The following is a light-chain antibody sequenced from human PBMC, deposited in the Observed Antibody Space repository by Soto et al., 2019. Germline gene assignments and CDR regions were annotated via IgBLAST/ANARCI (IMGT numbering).Light chain of an antibody. CDR1: QSVLNSSSNKNY. J-gene: IGKJ3*01. V-gene: IGKV4-1*01. CDR3: QQYYSSPFT. CDR2: WAS. Sequence: DIVMTQSPDSLAVSLGERATINCKSRQSVLNSSSNKNYLPWYQQKPGQPPKLLIYWASTRESVVPDRFGGSGSGTDFTLTISSLQAEDVAVYCCQQYYSSPFTFGPGTKVDI.